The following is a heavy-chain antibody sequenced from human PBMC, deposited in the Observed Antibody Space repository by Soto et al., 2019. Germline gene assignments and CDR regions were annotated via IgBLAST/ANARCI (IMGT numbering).Heavy chain of an antibody. Sequence: ASVRVSGRASGGACSSWWMSWVRQAPGQGLEWMGGIIPICGATNYAQKFQGWVTITGDTSISTAYMELSRLRSDDTAVYYRARVGQLWNGMDVWCQGTTVTVSS. J-gene: IGHJ6*02. CDR3: ARVGQLWNGMDV. CDR1: GGACSSWW. D-gene: IGHD5-18*01. V-gene: IGHV1-2*04. CDR2: IIPICGAT.